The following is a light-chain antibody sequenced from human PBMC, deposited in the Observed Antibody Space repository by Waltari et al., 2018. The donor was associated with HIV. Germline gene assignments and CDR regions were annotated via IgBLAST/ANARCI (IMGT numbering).Light chain of an antibody. CDR1: QNISSY. V-gene: IGKV1-39*01. CDR3: QQSYSTPRT. J-gene: IGKJ1*01. Sequence: DIQMTQSPSSLFASVGDRVTITCRASQNISSYLSWYQQKPGKAPKVLIYAASSLQSGVPSRFSGSGSGTDFNISISSLQLEDFATYYCQQSYSTPRTFGQGTKVEIK. CDR2: AAS.